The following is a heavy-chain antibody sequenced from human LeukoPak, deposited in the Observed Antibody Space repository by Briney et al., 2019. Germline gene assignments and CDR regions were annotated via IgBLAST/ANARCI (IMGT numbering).Heavy chain of an antibody. Sequence: GGSLRLSSAASGFTFSTYTINWVRQAPGKGLEWVSSITGSSTYIFYADSVKGRFTVSRDNAKNSLFLQMNSLRAEDTAVYYCAREAGYCSSTSCEEDYYYFYMDVWGKGTTVNVSS. V-gene: IGHV3-21*01. J-gene: IGHJ6*03. CDR2: ITGSSTYI. CDR1: GFTFSTYT. CDR3: AREAGYCSSTSCEEDYYYFYMDV. D-gene: IGHD2-2*03.